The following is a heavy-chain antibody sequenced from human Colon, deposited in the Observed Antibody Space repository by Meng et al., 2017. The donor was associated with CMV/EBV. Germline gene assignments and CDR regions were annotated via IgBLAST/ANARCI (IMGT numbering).Heavy chain of an antibody. Sequence: GESLKISCAASGFTFRTFWMHWVRQVPGRGPVWVSRVNSDGSNTPYADSARGRFTISRDNAKNTLYLQMSGLRAEDTAIYYCARGGSRSYFFDNWGQGTLVTVSS. J-gene: IGHJ4*02. V-gene: IGHV3-74*01. CDR3: ARGGSRSYFFDN. CDR1: GFTFRTFW. D-gene: IGHD3-10*01. CDR2: VNSDGSNT.